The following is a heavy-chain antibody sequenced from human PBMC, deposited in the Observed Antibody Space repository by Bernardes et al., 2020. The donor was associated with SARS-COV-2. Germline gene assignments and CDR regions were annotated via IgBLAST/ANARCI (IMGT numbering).Heavy chain of an antibody. CDR3: ARDFGITGTTFEFFGMDV. J-gene: IGHJ6*02. Sequence: ASVKVSCKASGYTFTGYYMHWVRQAPGQGLEWMGWINPNSGGTNYAQKFQGWVTMTRDTSISTAYMELSRLRSDDTAVYYCARDFGITGTTFEFFGMDVWGQGTTVTVSS. CDR1: GYTFTGYY. CDR2: INPNSGGT. V-gene: IGHV1-2*04. D-gene: IGHD1-7*01.